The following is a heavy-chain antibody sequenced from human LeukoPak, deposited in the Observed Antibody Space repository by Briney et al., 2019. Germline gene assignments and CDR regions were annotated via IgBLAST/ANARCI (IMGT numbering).Heavy chain of an antibody. J-gene: IGHJ5*02. D-gene: IGHD3-10*01. Sequence: SQTLSLTCAASGGSISSGGYSWSWIRQPPGKGLEWIGYIYHSGSTYYNPSLKSRVTISVDRSKNQFSLKLSSVTAADTAVYYCASQLWFGEQNWFDPWGQGTLVTVSS. CDR3: ASQLWFGEQNWFDP. CDR1: GGSISSGGYS. V-gene: IGHV4-30-2*01. CDR2: IYHSGST.